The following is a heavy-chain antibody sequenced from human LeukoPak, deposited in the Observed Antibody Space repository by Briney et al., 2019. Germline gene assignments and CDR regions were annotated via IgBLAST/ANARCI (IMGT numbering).Heavy chain of an antibody. D-gene: IGHD3-22*01. Sequence: GGSLRLSCAASGFTVSSNYMSWVRQAPGKGLEWVAIISYDGNYKYYAESVKGRFTISRDNSKNTLYLQMNSLRAEDTAVYYCARVYSSLSTHYYHYMDVWGKGTTVTVSS. V-gene: IGHV3-30-3*01. J-gene: IGHJ6*03. CDR2: ISYDGNYK. CDR3: ARVYSSLSTHYYHYMDV. CDR1: GFTVSSNY.